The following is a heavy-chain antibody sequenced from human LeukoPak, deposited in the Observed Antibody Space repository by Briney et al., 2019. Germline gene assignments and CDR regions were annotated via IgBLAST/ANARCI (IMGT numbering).Heavy chain of an antibody. CDR1: GFTFSSYV. CDR2: ISGSGGST. D-gene: IGHD6-13*01. V-gene: IGHV3-23*01. Sequence: PGGSLRLSCAASGFTFSSYVLSWVRQAPGKGLEWVSSISGSGGSTYYAGSVKGRFTISRDSSKNTLYLQMNSLRAEDTAVYYCAKEGIAAPDSFDYWGQGALVTVSS. CDR3: AKEGIAAPDSFDY. J-gene: IGHJ4*02.